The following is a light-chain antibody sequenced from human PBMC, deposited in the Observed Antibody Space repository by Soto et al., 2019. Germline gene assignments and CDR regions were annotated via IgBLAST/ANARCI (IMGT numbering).Light chain of an antibody. CDR2: ASS. V-gene: IGKV3-20*01. J-gene: IGKJ5*01. CDR3: QQSDSIPIT. CDR1: QSSGSNF. Sequence: EIVLTQSPGTLSLSPGERATLSCKTSQSSGSNFLAWYQHKPGQAPRLLIYASSNRATGIPDRFSGSASGTDFTLIISSLQPEDFATYYCQQSDSIPITFGQGTRLEIK.